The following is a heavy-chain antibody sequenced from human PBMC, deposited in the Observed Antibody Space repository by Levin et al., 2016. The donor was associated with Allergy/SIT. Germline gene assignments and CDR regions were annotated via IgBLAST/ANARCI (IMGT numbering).Heavy chain of an antibody. J-gene: IGHJ6*02. CDR1: GFTFSSYS. CDR2: ISSSSSYI. D-gene: IGHD5-18*01. Sequence: GESLKISCAASGFTFSSYSMNWVRQAPGKGLEWVSSISSSSSYIYYADSVKGRFTISRDNAKNSLYLQMNSLRAEDTAVYYCARGAGMVTPYYYYGMDVWGQGTTVTVSS. CDR3: ARGAGMVTPYYYYGMDV. V-gene: IGHV3-21*01.